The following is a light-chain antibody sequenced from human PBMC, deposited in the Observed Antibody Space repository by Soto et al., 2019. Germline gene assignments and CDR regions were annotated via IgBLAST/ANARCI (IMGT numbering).Light chain of an antibody. V-gene: IGLV2-14*01. Sequence: QSALTQPASVSGSPGQSITISFTGTSSDVGGYNYVSWYQQHPGKAPKLMIYDVSNRPSVVSNRFSGSKSGNTASLTISGLQAEDEADDYCSSYTSSSHVVFGGGTKLTV. CDR1: SSDVGGYNY. CDR3: SSYTSSSHVV. J-gene: IGLJ2*01. CDR2: DVS.